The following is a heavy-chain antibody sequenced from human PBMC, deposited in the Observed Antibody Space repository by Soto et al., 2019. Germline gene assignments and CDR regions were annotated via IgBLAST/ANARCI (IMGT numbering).Heavy chain of an antibody. D-gene: IGHD3-16*02. Sequence: PGGCSARTPGPTAYILSSYVMHRERQAPGKGREWVAVISYDGNNTYYADSVKSRFTISGDNSKNPLYLHMNCLRAEDTAVYYCAKALFFLSIDYRGHLTLVTISS. J-gene: IGHJ4*01. V-gene: IGHV3-30*18. CDR2: ISYDGNNT. CDR1: AYILSSYV. CDR3: AKALFFLSIDY.